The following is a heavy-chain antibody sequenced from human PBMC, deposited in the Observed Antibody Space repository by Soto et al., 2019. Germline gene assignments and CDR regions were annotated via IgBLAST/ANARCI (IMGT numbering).Heavy chain of an antibody. V-gene: IGHV1-69*13. Sequence: GASVKVSCKASGGTFSSYAISWVRQAPGQGLEWMGGIIPIFGTANYAQKFQGRVTITADESTSTAYMELSSLRSEDTAVYYCARGYYDSSGYYPVNYFDYWGQGTLVTVSS. J-gene: IGHJ4*02. CDR2: IIPIFGTA. D-gene: IGHD3-22*01. CDR1: GGTFSSYA. CDR3: ARGYYDSSGYYPVNYFDY.